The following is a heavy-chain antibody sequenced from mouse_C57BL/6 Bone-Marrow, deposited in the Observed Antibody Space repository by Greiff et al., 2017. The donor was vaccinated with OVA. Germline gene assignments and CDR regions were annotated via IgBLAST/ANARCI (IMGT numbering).Heavy chain of an antibody. Sequence: QVQLQQSGAELVRPGTSVKVSCKASGYAFTNYLIEWVKQRPGQGLEWIGVINPGSGGTNYNEKFKGKATLTADKSSSTAYMQLSSLTSEDSAVYFCARFGYYYGRPLDYWGQGTTLTVSS. CDR1: GYAFTNYL. J-gene: IGHJ2*01. CDR3: ARFGYYYGRPLDY. CDR2: INPGSGGT. D-gene: IGHD1-1*01. V-gene: IGHV1-54*01.